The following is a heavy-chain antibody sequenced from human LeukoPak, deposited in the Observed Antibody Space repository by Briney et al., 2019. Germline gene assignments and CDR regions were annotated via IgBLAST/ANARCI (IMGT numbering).Heavy chain of an antibody. CDR1: GYTLTELS. D-gene: IGHD1-20*01. CDR3: ATINWNDGPFDY. Sequence: ASVKVSCTVSGYTLTELSMHWVRQAPGKGLEWMGGFDPEDGETIYAQKFQGGVTMTEDTSTDTAYMELSSLRSEDTAVYYCATINWNDGPFDYWGQGTLVTVSS. J-gene: IGHJ4*02. V-gene: IGHV1-24*01. CDR2: FDPEDGET.